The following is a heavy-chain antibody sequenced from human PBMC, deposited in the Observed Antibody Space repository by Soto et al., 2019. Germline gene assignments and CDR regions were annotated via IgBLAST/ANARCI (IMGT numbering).Heavy chain of an antibody. CDR3: ARVRGPRGYSYGYGTWDY. CDR1: GGTFSSYA. CDR2: IIPIFGTA. J-gene: IGHJ4*02. Sequence: QVQLVQSGAEVKKPGSSVEVSCKASGGTFSSYAISWVRQAPGQGLEWMGGIIPIFGTANYAQKFQGRVTITADESTSTAYMELSSLRSEDTAVYYCARVRGPRGYSYGYGTWDYWGQGTLVTVSS. V-gene: IGHV1-69*01. D-gene: IGHD5-18*01.